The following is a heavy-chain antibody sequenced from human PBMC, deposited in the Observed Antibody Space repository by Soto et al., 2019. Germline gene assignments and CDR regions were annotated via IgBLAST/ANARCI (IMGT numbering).Heavy chain of an antibody. V-gene: IGHV5-51*01. D-gene: IGHD6-13*01. Sequence: GESLKISCKGSGYSFTSYWIGWVRQMPGKGLEWMGIIYPGDSDTRDSPSFQGQVTISADKSISTAYLQWSSLKASVTAMYYCARTRREYSSSWYFDYWGQGTLVTVSS. CDR2: IYPGDSDT. CDR1: GYSFTSYW. J-gene: IGHJ4*02. CDR3: ARTRREYSSSWYFDY.